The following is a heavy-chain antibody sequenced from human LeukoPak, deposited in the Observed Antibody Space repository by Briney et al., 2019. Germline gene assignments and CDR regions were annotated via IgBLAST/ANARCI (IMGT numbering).Heavy chain of an antibody. CDR2: IKQDGSEK. CDR1: XXTFXXXW. V-gene: IGHV3-7*03. J-gene: IGHJ4*02. CDR3: XXDPRHSDY. Sequence: SXXTFXXXWMSWVRQAPGKGLEWVANIKQDGSEKYYVDSVKXRFTISRDNXKNSLYLQMNSLTVEDTAVYYCXXDPRHSDYWGQGTLVTVSS.